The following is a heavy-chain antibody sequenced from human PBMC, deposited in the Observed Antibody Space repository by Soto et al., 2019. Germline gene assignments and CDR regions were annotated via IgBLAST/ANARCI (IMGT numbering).Heavy chain of an antibody. Sequence: SETLSLTCTVSGGSISSGGYYWSWIRQHPGKGLEWIGYIYYSGSTYYNPSLKSRVTISVDTSKNQFSLKLSSVTAADTAVYYCERTRATAKYTDFFDSWGQGTLVTVSS. D-gene: IGHD2-2*02. CDR2: IYYSGST. CDR3: ERTRATAKYTDFFDS. J-gene: IGHJ4*02. CDR1: GGSISSGGYY. V-gene: IGHV4-31*03.